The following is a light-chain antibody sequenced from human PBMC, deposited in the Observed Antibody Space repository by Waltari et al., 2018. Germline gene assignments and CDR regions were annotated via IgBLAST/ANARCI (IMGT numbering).Light chain of an antibody. CDR2: DVS. J-gene: IGLJ1*01. CDR1: SSDVGGYNY. Sequence: QSALTQPASVSGSPGQSLTISCTGTSSDVGGYNYVSWYQQYPGKAPKLMIYDVSKRPSGVSNRFSGSKSGNTASLTISGLQAEDEADYYCCSYAGSSTFVLGTGTKVTVL. CDR3: CSYAGSSTFV. V-gene: IGLV2-23*02.